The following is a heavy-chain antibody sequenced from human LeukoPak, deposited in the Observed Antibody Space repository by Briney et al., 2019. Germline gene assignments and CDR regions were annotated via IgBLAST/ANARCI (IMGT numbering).Heavy chain of an antibody. V-gene: IGHV4-59*08. J-gene: IGHJ6*02. CDR3: ARHGYYDILTGYYYYYGMDV. CDR2: IYYSGST. D-gene: IGHD3-9*01. Sequence: SETLSLTCTVSGGSISSYYWSWIRQPPGKGLEWIGYIYYSGSTNYNPSLKSRVTISVDTSKNQFSLKLSSVTAADTAVYYCARHGYYDILTGYYYYYGMDVWGQGTTVTVSS. CDR1: GGSISSYY.